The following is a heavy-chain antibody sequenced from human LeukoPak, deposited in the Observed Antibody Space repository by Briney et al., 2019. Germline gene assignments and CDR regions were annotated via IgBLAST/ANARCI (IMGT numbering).Heavy chain of an antibody. Sequence: GGSLRLSCAASGFTFSSYWMSWVRQAPGKGLEWVANIKQDGSEKYYVDSVKGRFTISRDNSKNTLYLQMNSLRAEDTAVYYCAKDLAAKYYFDYWGQGTLVTVSS. CDR3: AKDLAAKYYFDY. CDR2: IKQDGSEK. J-gene: IGHJ4*02. V-gene: IGHV3-7*03. CDR1: GFTFSSYW. D-gene: IGHD6-13*01.